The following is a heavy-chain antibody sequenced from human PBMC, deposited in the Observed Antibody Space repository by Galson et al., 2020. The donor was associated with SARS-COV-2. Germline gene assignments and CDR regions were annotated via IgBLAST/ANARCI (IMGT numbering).Heavy chain of an antibody. CDR2: IYYSGST. CDR3: ARDPYIAAAGPK. D-gene: IGHD6-13*01. CDR1: GASISSSSYY. V-gene: IGHV4-39*07. J-gene: IGHJ4*02. Sequence: SETLSLTCTVSGASISSSSYYWGWIRQPPGKGLEWIGSIYYSGSTYYNPSLKSRVTISVDTSKNQFSLKLSSVTAADTAVYYCARDPYIAAAGPKWGQGTLVTVSS.